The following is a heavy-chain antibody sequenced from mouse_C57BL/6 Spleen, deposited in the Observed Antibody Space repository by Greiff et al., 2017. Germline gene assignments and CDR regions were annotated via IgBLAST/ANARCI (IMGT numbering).Heavy chain of an antibody. CDR3: AHYYYGSSSFAY. CDR1: GYAFSSSW. V-gene: IGHV1-82*01. D-gene: IGHD1-1*01. J-gene: IGHJ3*01. CDR2: IYPGDGDT. Sequence: VKLQESGPELVKPGASVKISCKASGYAFSSSWMNWVKQRPGKGLEWIGRIYPGDGDTNYNGKFKGKATLTADKSSSTAYMQLSSLTSEDSAVYFCAHYYYGSSSFAYWGQGTLVTVSA.